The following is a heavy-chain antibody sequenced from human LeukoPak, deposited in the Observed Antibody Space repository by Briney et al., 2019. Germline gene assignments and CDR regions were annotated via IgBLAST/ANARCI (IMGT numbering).Heavy chain of an antibody. D-gene: IGHD6-6*01. CDR2: ISYDGSNK. Sequence: GGSLRLSCAASGFTFSSYAMHWVRQAPGKGLEWVAVISYDGSNKYYADSVKGRFTISRDNSKNTLYLQMNSLRAEDTAVYYCARHISSSSVAFDIWGQGTMVTVSS. CDR1: GFTFSSYA. J-gene: IGHJ3*02. CDR3: ARHISSSSVAFDI. V-gene: IGHV3-30-3*01.